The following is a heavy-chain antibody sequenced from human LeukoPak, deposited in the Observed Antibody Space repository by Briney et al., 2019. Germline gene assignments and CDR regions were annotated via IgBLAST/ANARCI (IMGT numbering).Heavy chain of an antibody. D-gene: IGHD6-13*01. Sequence: PGGSLRLSCAASGFTFSSYWMSWVRQAPGKGLEWVSAISASGDVTFYADSVKGRFTISRDNSKNTLYLQMNSLRAEDTAVYYCARDIAAASLRGPFDYWGQGTLVTVSS. CDR2: ISASGDVT. V-gene: IGHV3-23*01. CDR1: GFTFSSYW. J-gene: IGHJ4*02. CDR3: ARDIAAASLRGPFDY.